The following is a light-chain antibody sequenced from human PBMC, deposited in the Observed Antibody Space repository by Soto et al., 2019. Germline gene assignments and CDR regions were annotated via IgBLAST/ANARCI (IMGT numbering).Light chain of an antibody. Sequence: QSVLTQPASVSGSPGQSIAISCTGSRSDVGIYNYVSWYQQHPGKVPKLIIYEVTNRPSGVSNRFSGSKTGNTASLTISGLKAEEEADYYCSSYKTSSTRVFGTGTKVTVL. V-gene: IGLV2-14*01. CDR1: RSDVGIYNY. CDR3: SSYKTSSTRV. J-gene: IGLJ1*01. CDR2: EVT.